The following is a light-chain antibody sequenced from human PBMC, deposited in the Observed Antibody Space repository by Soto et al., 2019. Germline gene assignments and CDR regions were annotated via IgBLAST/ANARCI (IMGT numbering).Light chain of an antibody. CDR3: QHYHNWPPFT. CDR2: GAS. CDR1: QSVSNK. J-gene: IGKJ3*01. Sequence: EIVMTQSPATLSVSPGERATLSCRASQSVSNKLAWYQQKPGQAPRLLIYGASTRATGIPARFSGSGSGTEFTLTISSLHPEDFAVYYCQHYHNWPPFTFGPGTKVDIK. V-gene: IGKV3-15*01.